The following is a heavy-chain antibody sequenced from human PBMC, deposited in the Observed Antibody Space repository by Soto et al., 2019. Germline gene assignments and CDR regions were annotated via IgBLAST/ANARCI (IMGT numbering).Heavy chain of an antibody. CDR2: IDPSDSYT. J-gene: IGHJ3*02. V-gene: IGHV5-10-1*01. Sequence: GESLKISCKGSGYSFTSYWISWVRQMPGKGLEWMGRIDPSDSYTNYSPSFQGHVTISADKSTSTAYLQWSSLKASDTAMYYCARPHAYYYDSSGYYYQDAFDIWGQGTMVTV. CDR3: ARPHAYYYDSSGYYYQDAFDI. D-gene: IGHD3-22*01. CDR1: GYSFTSYW.